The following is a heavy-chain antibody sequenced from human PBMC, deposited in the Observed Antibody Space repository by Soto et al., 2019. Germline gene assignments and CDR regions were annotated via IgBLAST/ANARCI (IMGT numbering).Heavy chain of an antibody. D-gene: IGHD2-8*01. Sequence: GGSLRLSCSASGFTFTSFAIHWVRQAPGKGLEWVAVISENGVNKYSAESVRGRFVIPRDNSKNTVELEMNSLRPEDTAIYFCARRLTKTVSALGYWGQGTLVTVSS. V-gene: IGHV3-30*09. CDR2: ISENGVNK. J-gene: IGHJ4*02. CDR1: GFTFTSFA. CDR3: ARRLTKTVSALGY.